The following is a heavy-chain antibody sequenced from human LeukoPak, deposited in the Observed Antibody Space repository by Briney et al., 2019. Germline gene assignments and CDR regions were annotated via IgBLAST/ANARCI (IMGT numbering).Heavy chain of an antibody. CDR1: GFTFISYG. Sequence: GGSLRLSCAASGFTFISYGMHWVRQAPGKGLEWVAFIRNDGTHEYYADSVKGRFSISRDNSKKTLYLQMNSLRVEDTAVYYCAKPPDGSYGYKEYLQHWGQGTLVTVSS. V-gene: IGHV3-30*02. J-gene: IGHJ1*01. CDR2: IRNDGTHE. CDR3: AKPPDGSYGYKEYLQH. D-gene: IGHD5-18*01.